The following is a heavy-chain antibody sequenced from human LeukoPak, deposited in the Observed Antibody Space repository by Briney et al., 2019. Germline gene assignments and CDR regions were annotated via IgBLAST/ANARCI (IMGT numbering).Heavy chain of an antibody. V-gene: IGHV4-38-2*01. J-gene: IGHJ4*02. CDR2: IYHSGST. D-gene: IGHD2-2*02. CDR1: GYSISSGYY. CDR3: ARQGYCSSTSCYKGGGSYFDY. Sequence: PSETLSLTCAVSGYSISSGYYWGWIRQPPGEGLEWIGNIYHSGSTYYNPSLKSRVTISVDTSKNQFSLKLSSVTAADTAVYYCARQGYCSSTSCYKGGGSYFDYWGQRTLVTVSS.